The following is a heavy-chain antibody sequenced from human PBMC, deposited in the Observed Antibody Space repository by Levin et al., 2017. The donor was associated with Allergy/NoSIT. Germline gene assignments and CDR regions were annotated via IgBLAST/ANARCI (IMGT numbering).Heavy chain of an antibody. CDR3: ARGRRENRGDYGDYTFDY. J-gene: IGHJ4*02. CDR2: INHSGST. V-gene: IGHV4-34*01. Sequence: ESLKISCAVYGGSFSGYYWSWIRQPPGKGLEWIGEINHSGSTNYNPSLKSRVTISVDTSKNQFSLKLSSVTAADTAVYYCARGRRENRGDYGDYTFDYWGQGTLVTVSS. D-gene: IGHD4-17*01. CDR1: GGSFSGYY.